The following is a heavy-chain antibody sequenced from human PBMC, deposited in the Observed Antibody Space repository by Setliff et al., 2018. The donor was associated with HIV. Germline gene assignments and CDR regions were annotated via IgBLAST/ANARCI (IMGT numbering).Heavy chain of an antibody. CDR1: GDSISSYS. J-gene: IGHJ5*02. Sequence: TLSLTCTVSGDSISSYSWNWIRQSPGGGLEWIGFISSSGSTKYNPSLQSRVTMSIDTSKNQFSLRLTSVTAADTAVYYCAGRIDDSGSFPDKNWFDTWGQGSLVTVSS. D-gene: IGHD3-10*01. CDR2: ISSSGST. CDR3: AGRIDDSGSFPDKNWFDT. V-gene: IGHV4-4*09.